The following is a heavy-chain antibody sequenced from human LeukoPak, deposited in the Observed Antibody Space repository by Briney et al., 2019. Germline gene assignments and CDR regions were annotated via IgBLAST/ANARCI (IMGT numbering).Heavy chain of an antibody. CDR2: INPNNGGT. CDR3: AREGADHGSRTLFATFDY. CDR1: GYTFTGYY. D-gene: IGHD3-10*01. Sequence: ASVKVSCKASGYTFTGYYMHWVRQAPGQGLEWMGWINPNNGGTNYAQKFQGRVTMTRDTSISTAYIELRRLRSDDTAVYYCAREGADHGSRTLFATFDYWGQGTLVTVSS. J-gene: IGHJ4*02. V-gene: IGHV1-2*02.